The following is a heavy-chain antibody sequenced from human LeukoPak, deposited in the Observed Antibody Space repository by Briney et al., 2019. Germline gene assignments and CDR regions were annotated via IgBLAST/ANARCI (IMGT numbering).Heavy chain of an antibody. J-gene: IGHJ4*02. D-gene: IGHD3-22*01. V-gene: IGHV3-33*01. CDR1: GFTFSTYG. CDR2: IWYDGSNK. CDR3: ATDPYYFDSSGLLTPYYFDY. Sequence: PGGSLRLSRAASGFTFSTYGMHWVRQAPGKGLEWVAVIWYDGSNKYYADSVKGRFTISRDNSKNTLYLQMNSLRAEDTALYYCATDPYYFDSSGLLTPYYFDYWGQGTLVTVSS.